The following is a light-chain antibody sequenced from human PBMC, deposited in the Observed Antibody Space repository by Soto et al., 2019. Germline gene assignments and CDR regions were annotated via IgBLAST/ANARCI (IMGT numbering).Light chain of an antibody. CDR2: GAS. J-gene: IGKJ4*01. CDR1: QSVSSN. CDR3: QQYNSYPLT. V-gene: IGKV3-15*01. Sequence: EIVLTQSPATLSLSPGERATLSCRASQSVSSNLAWYQQKPGQAPRLLIYGASTRATGIPARFSGSGSGTEFTLTISSLQPDDFATYYCQQYNSYPLTFGGGTKVDIK.